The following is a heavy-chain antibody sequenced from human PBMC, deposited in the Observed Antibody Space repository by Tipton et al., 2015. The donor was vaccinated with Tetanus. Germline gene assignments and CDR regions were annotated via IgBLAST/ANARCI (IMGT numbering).Heavy chain of an antibody. V-gene: IGHV4-34*01. CDR1: GGSFSGYY. J-gene: IGHJ4*02. D-gene: IGHD2-15*01. CDR2: INHSGST. Sequence: LRLSCAVYGGSFSGYYWSWIRQPPGKGLEWIGEINHSGSTNYNPSLKSRVTISVDTSKNQFSLKLSSVTAADTAVYYCARGGRGYCSGGSCYSAVRVNDYWGQGTLVTVSS. CDR3: ARGGRGYCSGGSCYSAVRVNDY.